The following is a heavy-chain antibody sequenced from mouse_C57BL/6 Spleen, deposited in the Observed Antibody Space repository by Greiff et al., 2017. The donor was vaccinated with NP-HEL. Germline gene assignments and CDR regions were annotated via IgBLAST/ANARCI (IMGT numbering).Heavy chain of an antibody. V-gene: IGHV1-55*01. J-gene: IGHJ1*03. CDR3: ARPYDYHWYFDV. Sequence: QVQLKQPGAELVKPGASVKMSCKASGYTFTSYWITWVKQRPGQGLEWIGDIYPGSGSTNYNEKFKSKATLTVDTSSSTAYMQLSSLTSEDSAVYYCARPYDYHWYFDVWGTGTTVTVSS. CDR2: IYPGSGST. D-gene: IGHD2-4*01. CDR1: GYTFTSYW.